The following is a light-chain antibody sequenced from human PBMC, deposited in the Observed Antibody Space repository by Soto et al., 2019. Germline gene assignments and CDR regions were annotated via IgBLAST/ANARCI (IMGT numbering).Light chain of an antibody. Sequence: QSVLTQPPSASGTPGQRVIISCSGGSSNIGSNYVYWYQQLPGTAPKVLIYRTDQRPSGVPDRFSGSRSGTSASLAISGLRSEDEADYYCAAWDDSLSGRVFGGGTKLTVL. J-gene: IGLJ2*01. CDR3: AAWDDSLSGRV. CDR1: SSNIGSNY. V-gene: IGLV1-47*01. CDR2: RTD.